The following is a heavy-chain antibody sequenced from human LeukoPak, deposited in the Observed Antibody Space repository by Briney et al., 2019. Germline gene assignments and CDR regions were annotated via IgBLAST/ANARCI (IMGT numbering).Heavy chain of an antibody. CDR2: IYYSGST. D-gene: IGHD1-1*01. CDR3: ARVSVLGHYYFYMDV. Sequence: SETLSLTCTVSGGSISSGGYYWSWIRQPPGKGLEWIGYIYYSGSTYYNPSLKSRVTISVDRSKNQFSLKLSSVTAADTAVYCCARVSVLGHYYFYMDVWGKGTTVTVSS. V-gene: IGHV4-30-2*01. CDR1: GGSISSGGYY. J-gene: IGHJ6*03.